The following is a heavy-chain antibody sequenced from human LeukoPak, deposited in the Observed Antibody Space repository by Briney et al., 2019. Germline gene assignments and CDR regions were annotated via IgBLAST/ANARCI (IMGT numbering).Heavy chain of an antibody. CDR3: ATTRGVITLDGYDYYIDG. J-gene: IGHJ6*03. V-gene: IGHV4-34*01. CDR2: INHMGNT. CDR1: GGSFTDFY. Sequence: SETLSLTCAVYGGSFTDFYCTWIRQPPGKGLEWIGEINHMGNTTYNLSLKSRATILLDTSQNQSSLKLRSVTAAARAVYYCATTRGVITLDGYDYYIDGWGKGTTLTVS. D-gene: IGHD3-10*01.